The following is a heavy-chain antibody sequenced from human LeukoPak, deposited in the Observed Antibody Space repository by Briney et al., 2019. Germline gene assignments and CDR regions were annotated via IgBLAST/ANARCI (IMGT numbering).Heavy chain of an antibody. J-gene: IGHJ3*02. CDR1: GFTFSSYA. Sequence: GGSLRPSCAASGFTFSSYAMHWVRQAPGKGLEYVSAISSNGGSTYYANSVKGRFTISRDNSKNTLYLQMGSLRAEDMAVYYCARDSTASTVRALYAFDIWGQGTMVTVSS. CDR3: ARDSTASTVRALYAFDI. V-gene: IGHV3-64*01. CDR2: ISSNGGST. D-gene: IGHD4-17*01.